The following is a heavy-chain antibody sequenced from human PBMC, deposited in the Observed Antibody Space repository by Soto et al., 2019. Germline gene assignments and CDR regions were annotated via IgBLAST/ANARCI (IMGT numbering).Heavy chain of an antibody. J-gene: IGHJ6*02. CDR2: ISYDGSNK. V-gene: IGHV3-30-3*01. CDR1: GFTFSSYA. D-gene: IGHD3-22*01. CDR3: ARAPPYYDTPGYGMDV. Sequence: HPGGSLRLSCAASGFTFSSYAMHWVRQAPGKGLEWVAVISYDGSNKYYADSVKGRFTISRDNSKNTLYLQMNSLRAEDTAVYYCARAPPYYDTPGYGMDVWGQGTTVTVSS.